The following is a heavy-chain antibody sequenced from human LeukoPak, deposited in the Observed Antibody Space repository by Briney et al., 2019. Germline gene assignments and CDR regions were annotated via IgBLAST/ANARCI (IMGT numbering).Heavy chain of an antibody. CDR2: IIPIFGTA. V-gene: IGHV1-69*05. Sequence: SVKVSCKASGGTFSSYAISWVRQAPGQGLEWMGGIIPIFGTANYAQKFQGRVTITTDESTSTAYMELSSLRSEDTAVYYCARGTRLDSAFDIWGQGTMVTVSS. CDR1: GGTFSSYA. CDR3: ARGTRLDSAFDI. J-gene: IGHJ3*02. D-gene: IGHD6-19*01.